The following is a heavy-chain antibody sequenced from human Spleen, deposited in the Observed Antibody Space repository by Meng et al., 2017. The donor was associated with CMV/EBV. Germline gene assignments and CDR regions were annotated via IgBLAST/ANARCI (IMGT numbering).Heavy chain of an antibody. D-gene: IGHD6-6*01. J-gene: IGHJ5*02. V-gene: IGHV1-18*01. CDR3: ARVVAVRQRKWFDP. CDR2: ISLYEGNT. Sequence: ASVKVSCKASGYTFDTYGITWVRQAPGQGLEWMGWISLYEGNTNYALKLQGRVTMTTDTSTTTAYMELRSLRSDDTAIYYCARVVAVRQRKWFDPWGQGTLVTVS. CDR1: GYTFDTYG.